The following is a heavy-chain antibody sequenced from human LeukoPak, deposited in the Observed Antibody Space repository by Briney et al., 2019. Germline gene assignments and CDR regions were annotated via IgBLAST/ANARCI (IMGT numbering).Heavy chain of an antibody. CDR2: IRSKANSSAT. V-gene: IGHV3-73*01. Sequence: EWVGRIRSKANSSATAYAASVKGGFTISRDDSKNTAYLQMNSLKTEDTAVYYCSYSANFDYWGQGTLVTVSS. CDR3: SYSANFDY. D-gene: IGHD2-21*01. J-gene: IGHJ4*02.